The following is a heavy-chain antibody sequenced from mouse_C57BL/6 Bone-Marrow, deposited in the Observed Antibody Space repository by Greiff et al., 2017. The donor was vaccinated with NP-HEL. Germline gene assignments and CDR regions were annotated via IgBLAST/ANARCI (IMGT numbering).Heavy chain of an antibody. CDR2: IYPGSGST. V-gene: IGHV1-55*01. CDR1: GYTFTSYW. CDR3: ARNYGSSGDY. Sequence: QVHVKQPGAELVKPGASVKMSCKASGYTFTSYWITWVKQRPGQGLEWIGDIYPGSGSTNYNEKFKSKATLTVDTSSSTAYMQLSSLTSEDSAVYYCARNYGSSGDYWGQGTTLTVSS. D-gene: IGHD1-1*01. J-gene: IGHJ2*01.